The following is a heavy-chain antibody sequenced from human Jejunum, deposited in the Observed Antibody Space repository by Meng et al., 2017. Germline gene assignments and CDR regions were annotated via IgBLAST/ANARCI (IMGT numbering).Heavy chain of an antibody. CDR1: GGSISSGGHY. Sequence: VHLQEAGPGLVKPSADVSLTCNVSGGSISSGGHYRSWIRQHPGKGLEWIAYMYYGGGIHYNPSLMSGVTISVDTSANQFALRLSSVTTADAAVYYYATSDPILNRFGPWGQGTLVTVSS. V-gene: IGHV4-31*03. J-gene: IGHJ5*02. CDR3: ATSDPILNRFGP. CDR2: MYYGGGI.